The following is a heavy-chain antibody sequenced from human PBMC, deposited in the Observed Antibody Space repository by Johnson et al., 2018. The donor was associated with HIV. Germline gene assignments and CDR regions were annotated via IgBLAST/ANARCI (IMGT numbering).Heavy chain of an antibody. J-gene: IGHJ3*02. CDR3: ARGEWELNAGGAIDI. CDR2: ISSSGRTI. CDR1: GFTFSSYW. Sequence: VQLVESGGGVVQPGRSLRLSCAASGFTFSSYWMSWGQAPGKGLESISYISSSGRTIYYADSVKGRFTMSRDNARNSLYLQMNSLRAEDTAFYYCARGEWELNAGGAIDIWGQGTTVTVSS. V-gene: IGHV3-48*04. D-gene: IGHD1-26*01.